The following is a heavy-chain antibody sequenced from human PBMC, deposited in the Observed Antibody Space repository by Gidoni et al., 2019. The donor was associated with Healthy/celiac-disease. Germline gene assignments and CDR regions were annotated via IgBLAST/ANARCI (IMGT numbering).Heavy chain of an antibody. J-gene: IGHJ6*02. CDR2: INPNSGGT. D-gene: IGHD2-15*01. V-gene: IGHV1-2*02. CDR3: ARAGADIVVVVAATPFYYYYGMDV. CDR1: GYTFTGYY. Sequence: QVQLVQSGAEVKKPGASVKVSCKASGYTFTGYYMPWVRQAPGQGLEWMGWINPNSGGTNYAQKFQGRVTMTRDTSISTAYMELSRLRSDDTAVYYCARAGADIVVVVAATPFYYYYGMDVWGQGTTVTVSS.